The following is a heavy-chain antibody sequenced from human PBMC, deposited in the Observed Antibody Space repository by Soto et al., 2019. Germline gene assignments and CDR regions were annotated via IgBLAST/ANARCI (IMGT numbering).Heavy chain of an antibody. CDR3: GRVMRSLLSITALDT. CDR2: IDPSGGKT. Sequence: ASGKVSCKASGYTFTRDQIHWVRQAPGQGLEWMGMIDPSGGKTNYAQKFQGRVTMTRDTSTSTVYMALSSLRSEDTAIYFCGRVMRSLLSITALDTWGQGTLVIVSS. D-gene: IGHD3-10*01. J-gene: IGHJ5*02. V-gene: IGHV1-46*01. CDR1: GYTFTRDQ.